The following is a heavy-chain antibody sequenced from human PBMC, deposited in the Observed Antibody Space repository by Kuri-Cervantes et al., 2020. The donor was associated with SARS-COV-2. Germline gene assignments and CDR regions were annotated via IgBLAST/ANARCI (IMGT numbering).Heavy chain of an antibody. CDR1: GYTFTSYA. Sequence: ASVNVSCKASGYTFTSYAMHWVRQAPGQRLEWMGWINAGNGNPKYSQKFQGRVTITRDTSASTAYMEMSSLRSEDTAVYYCAREYYDSSGYYYYYYYGMDVWGQGTTVTVSS. CDR3: AREYYDSSGYYYYYYYGMDV. CDR2: INAGNGNP. J-gene: IGHJ6*02. V-gene: IGHV1-3*01. D-gene: IGHD3-22*01.